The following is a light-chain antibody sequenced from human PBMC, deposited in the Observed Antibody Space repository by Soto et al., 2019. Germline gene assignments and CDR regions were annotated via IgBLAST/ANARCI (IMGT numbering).Light chain of an antibody. CDR3: QQYGSSPPT. V-gene: IGKV3-20*01. J-gene: IGKJ5*01. CDR2: GAS. CDR1: QSVSNSY. Sequence: EIVLTQSPGTLSLSPGERATLSCRASQSVSNSYLAWYQQKPGQAPRLLIYGASSRATGIPERFSGSGSGTDFTLTISRLEPEDFTVYYCQQYGSSPPTFGQGTRLEIK.